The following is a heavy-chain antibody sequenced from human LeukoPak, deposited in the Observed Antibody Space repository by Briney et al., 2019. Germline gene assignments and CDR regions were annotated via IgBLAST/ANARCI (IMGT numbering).Heavy chain of an antibody. Sequence: GGSLRLSCAASGFTFSSYSMNWVRQAPGKGLEWVSSISSSSSYIYYADSVKGRFTISRDNAKNSLYLQMNSLRAEDTAVYYCATRPAAYCGGDCEDYWGQGTLVTVSS. CDR1: GFTFSSYS. D-gene: IGHD2-21*02. CDR3: ATRPAAYCGGDCEDY. J-gene: IGHJ4*02. V-gene: IGHV3-21*01. CDR2: ISSSSSYI.